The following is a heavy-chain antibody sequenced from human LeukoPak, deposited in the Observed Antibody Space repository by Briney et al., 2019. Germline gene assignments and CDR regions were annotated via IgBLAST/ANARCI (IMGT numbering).Heavy chain of an antibody. CDR3: AKDLAYCSSTSCHSY. J-gene: IGHJ4*02. CDR1: CFTFSSYG. V-gene: IGHV3-30*02. Sequence: GGSLRLSCAATCFTFSSYGMHWVRPAPGNGLEWVAFIRYDGSNKYYADSVKGRFTISRDNSKNTLYLQMNSLRAEDTAVYYCAKDLAYCSSTSCHSYWGQGTLVTVSS. D-gene: IGHD2-2*01. CDR2: IRYDGSNK.